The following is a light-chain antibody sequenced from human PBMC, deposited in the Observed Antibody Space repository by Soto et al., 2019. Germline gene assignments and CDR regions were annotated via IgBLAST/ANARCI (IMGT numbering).Light chain of an antibody. CDR2: GAS. Sequence: TVSTQSPGTLSLSPGERATLSCRASQSVSSSYLAWYQQKPGQAPRLLIYGASSRATGIPDRFSGSGSGTDFTLTISRLEPEDFAVYYCQQYGSSPRTFGQGTKVDIK. CDR3: QQYGSSPRT. CDR1: QSVSSSY. V-gene: IGKV3-20*01. J-gene: IGKJ1*01.